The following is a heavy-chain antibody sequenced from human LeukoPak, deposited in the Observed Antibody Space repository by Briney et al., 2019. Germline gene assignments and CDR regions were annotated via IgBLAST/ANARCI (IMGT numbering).Heavy chain of an antibody. CDR3: ASPPHYYDSSGYTPGHFDY. CDR1: GGTFSSYA. V-gene: IGHV1-69*05. J-gene: IGHJ4*02. CDR2: IIPIFGTA. Sequence: SVKVSCEASGGTFSSYAISWVRQAPGQGLEWMGGIIPIFGTANYAQKFQGRVTITTDESTSTAYMELSSLRSEDAAVYYCASPPHYYDSSGYTPGHFDYWGQGTLVTVSS. D-gene: IGHD3-22*01.